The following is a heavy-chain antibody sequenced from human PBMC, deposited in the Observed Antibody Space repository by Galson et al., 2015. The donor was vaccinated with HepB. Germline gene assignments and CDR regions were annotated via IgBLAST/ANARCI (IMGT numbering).Heavy chain of an antibody. Sequence: CAISGDSVSSNSAAWNWIRQSPSRGLEWLGRTYYRSKWYNDYAVSVKSRITINPDTSKNQFSLQLSSVTPEDTAVYYCARDRSSSWYRGGFDYWGQGTLVTVSS. CDR1: GDSVSSNSAA. CDR2: TYYRSKWYN. D-gene: IGHD6-13*01. CDR3: ARDRSSSWYRGGFDY. J-gene: IGHJ4*02. V-gene: IGHV6-1*01.